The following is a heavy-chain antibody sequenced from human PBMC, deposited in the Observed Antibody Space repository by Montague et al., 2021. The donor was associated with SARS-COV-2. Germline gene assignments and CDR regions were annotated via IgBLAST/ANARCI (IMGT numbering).Heavy chain of an antibody. CDR1: GGSFSGYY. CDR3: ARARAVPAAMRIFSLGRSYYGMDV. V-gene: IGHV4-34*01. Sequence: SETLSLTCAVYGGSFSGYYWSWIRQPPGKGLEWNGEINHSGSTNYNPSLKSRVTISVETSKNQFSLKLSSVTAVDTAVYYCARARAVPAAMRIFSLGRSYYGMDVWGQGTTVTVSS. J-gene: IGHJ6*02. CDR2: INHSGST. D-gene: IGHD2-2*01.